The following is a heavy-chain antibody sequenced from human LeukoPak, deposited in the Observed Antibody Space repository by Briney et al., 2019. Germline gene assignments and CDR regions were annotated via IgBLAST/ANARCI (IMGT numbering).Heavy chain of an antibody. CDR2: VRGSGLNS. CDR3: AKDPHDDYVDVFDS. CDR1: GFTFGDFA. D-gene: IGHD4-17*01. Sequence: PGGSLRLSCAASGFTFGDFAMTWVRQAPGKGLEWVSTVRGSGLNSYYADSVKGRFTISRDNSKNTLYLQVNSLRADDTALYYCAKDPHDDYVDVFDSWGPGTMVTVSS. J-gene: IGHJ3*02. V-gene: IGHV3-23*01.